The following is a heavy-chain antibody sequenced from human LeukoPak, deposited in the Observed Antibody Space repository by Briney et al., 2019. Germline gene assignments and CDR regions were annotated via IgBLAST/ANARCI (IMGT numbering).Heavy chain of an antibody. CDR3: ASLGEGYCSGGSCYHFDY. CDR1: GFTFSSYG. D-gene: IGHD2-15*01. J-gene: IGHJ4*02. Sequence: PGGSLRLSCAASGFTFSSYGMHWVRQAPGKGLEWVAFIRYDGSNKYYADSVKGRFTISRDNSKNTLYLQMNSLRAEDTAVYYCASLGEGYCSGGSCYHFDYWGQGTLVTVSS. CDR2: IRYDGSNK. V-gene: IGHV3-30*02.